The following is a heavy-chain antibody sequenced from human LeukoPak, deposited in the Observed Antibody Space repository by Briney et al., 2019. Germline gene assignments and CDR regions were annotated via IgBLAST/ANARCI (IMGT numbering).Heavy chain of an antibody. Sequence: SGDTLVNPTQTLTLTCTFSGFSLNTGGVGVGWIRQPPGRALEGLALLHLDDDRRYSRSLKSRLTIPKATSKNQVDLTMTNMDPVDTATYFCAHRKNYYDSSVFDNWGQGTLVTVAS. CDR1: GFSLNTGGVG. J-gene: IGHJ4*02. CDR2: LHLDDDR. V-gene: IGHV2-5*02. D-gene: IGHD3-22*01. CDR3: AHRKNYYDSSVFDN.